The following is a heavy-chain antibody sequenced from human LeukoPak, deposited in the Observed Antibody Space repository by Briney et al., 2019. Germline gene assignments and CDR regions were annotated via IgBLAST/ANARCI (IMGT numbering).Heavy chain of an antibody. CDR2: VHYSGST. V-gene: IGHV4-59*01. J-gene: IGHJ5*02. D-gene: IGHD3-10*01. CDR3: AREGPGSSGWFDP. Sequence: KPSETLSLTCIFSVGSINTYYWSWIRQPPGKGLEWIGYVHYSGSTNYNPSLKSRVTLSLDTSENQFSLKLTSVTAADTAVYYCAREGPGSSGWFDPWGQGTLVTVSS. CDR1: VGSINTYY.